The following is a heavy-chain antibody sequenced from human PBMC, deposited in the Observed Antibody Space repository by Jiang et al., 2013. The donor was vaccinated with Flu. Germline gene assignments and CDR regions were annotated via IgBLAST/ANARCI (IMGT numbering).Heavy chain of an antibody. CDR2: VRYDGSTE. CDR1: GLIFSRHG. J-gene: IGHJ6*02. CDR3: AKTETFAMEV. V-gene: IGHV3-30*02. D-gene: IGHD3-16*01. Sequence: GGSLRLSCATSGLIFSRHGMHWVRQAPGKGLEWVAFVRYDGSTEYYADSVKGRFTISRDNLKNTLYLQMNSLRADDSAVYFCAKTETFAMEVWGQGTAVTVSS.